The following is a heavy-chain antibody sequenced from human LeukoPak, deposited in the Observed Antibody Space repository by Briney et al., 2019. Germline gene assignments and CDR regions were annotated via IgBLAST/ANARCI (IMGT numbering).Heavy chain of an antibody. CDR3: ARDSRATKSIVATISATPFDP. Sequence: ASVKVSCKASGYTFTSYYMHWVRQAPGQGLEWMGIINPSGGSTSYAQKSQGRVTMTRDTSTSTVYMELSSLRSEDTAVYYCARDSRATKSIVATISATPFDPWGQGTLVTVSS. CDR1: GYTFTSYY. J-gene: IGHJ5*02. V-gene: IGHV1-46*01. D-gene: IGHD5-12*01. CDR2: INPSGGST.